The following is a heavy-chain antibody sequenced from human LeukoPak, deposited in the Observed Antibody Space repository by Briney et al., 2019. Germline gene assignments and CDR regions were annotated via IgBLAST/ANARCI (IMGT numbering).Heavy chain of an antibody. J-gene: IGHJ5*02. D-gene: IGHD3-16*02. V-gene: IGHV4-59*08. Sequence: SETLSLTCTVSGGSISSYYWSWIRQPPGKGLEWIGYIYYSGSTNYNPSLKSRVTISVDTSKNQFSLKLSSVTAADTAVYYCARQGRLSTASHWFDPWGQGTLVTVSS. CDR2: IYYSGST. CDR1: GGSISSYY. CDR3: ARQGRLSTASHWFDP.